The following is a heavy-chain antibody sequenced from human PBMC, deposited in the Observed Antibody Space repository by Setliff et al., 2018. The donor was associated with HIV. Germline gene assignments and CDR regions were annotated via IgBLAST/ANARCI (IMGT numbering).Heavy chain of an antibody. CDR2: IRSSGYGT. J-gene: IGHJ4*02. CDR3: AKEDRILFY. Sequence: GGSLRLSCAASGFTFSSYAMSWVRQAPGKGLEWVSGIRSSGYGTFYADSVKGRFTISRDNSKSTLYLQMNGLRAEDTAVYYCAKEDRILFYWGQGTLVTVSS. CDR1: GFTFSSYA. D-gene: IGHD2-15*01. V-gene: IGHV3-23*01.